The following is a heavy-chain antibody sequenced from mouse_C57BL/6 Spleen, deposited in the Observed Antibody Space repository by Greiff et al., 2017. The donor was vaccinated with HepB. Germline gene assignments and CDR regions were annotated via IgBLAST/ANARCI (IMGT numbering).Heavy chain of an antibody. CDR1: GYTFTDYY. V-gene: IGHV1-26*01. CDR3: ARGNFGYYWFAY. D-gene: IGHD2-3*01. Sequence: EVQLQQSGPELVKPGASVKISCKASGYTFTDYYMNWVKQSHGKSLEWIGDINPNNGGTSYNQKFKGKATLTVDTSSSTAYMELRSLTSEDSAVYYCARGNFGYYWFAYWGQGTLVTVSA. CDR2: INPNNGGT. J-gene: IGHJ3*01.